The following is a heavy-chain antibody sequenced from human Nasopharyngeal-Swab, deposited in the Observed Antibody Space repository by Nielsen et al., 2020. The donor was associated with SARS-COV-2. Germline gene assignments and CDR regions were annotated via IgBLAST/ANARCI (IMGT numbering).Heavy chain of an antibody. J-gene: IGHJ4*02. CDR3: ASPRGYYDISGAFDY. CDR1: GFTFRSYS. CDR2: ISSSSSYI. Sequence: GEAQKIYWAASGFTFRSYSRNGGRQAPGKGLEWVSSISSSSSYIYYADSVKGRFTISRDNAKNSLYLQMNSLRAEDTAVYYCASPRGYYDISGAFDYWGQGTLVTVSS. D-gene: IGHD3-22*01. V-gene: IGHV3-21*01.